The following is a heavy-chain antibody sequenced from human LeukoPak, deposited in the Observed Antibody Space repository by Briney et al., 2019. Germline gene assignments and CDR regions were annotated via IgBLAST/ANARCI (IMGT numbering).Heavy chain of an antibody. J-gene: IGHJ6*02. Sequence: SQTLSLTCVISGDSVFSNSAAWNWIRQSPSRGLEWLGRTYYRSKWFDDYAVSVKSRITINPDTSKNQFSLQLNSVTPEDTAVYYCARARYCSGGSCYYGLVVWGQGTTVTVSS. D-gene: IGHD2-15*01. V-gene: IGHV6-1*01. CDR2: TYYRSKWFD. CDR3: ARARYCSGGSCYYGLVV. CDR1: GDSVFSNSAA.